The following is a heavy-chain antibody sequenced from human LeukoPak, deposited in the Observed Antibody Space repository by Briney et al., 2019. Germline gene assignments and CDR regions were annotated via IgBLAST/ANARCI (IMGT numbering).Heavy chain of an antibody. Sequence: GGSLRLFCAASRITFRNYAVNWVRQAPGKGLEWVSAISCSDDNTNYADSVRGRFTISRDNSRNTVYLQMNSLRAEDTAIYYCAKGHSIKWPYYFDYWGQGTLVTVSS. D-gene: IGHD3-3*02. J-gene: IGHJ4*02. CDR2: ISCSDDNT. CDR1: RITFRNYA. V-gene: IGHV3-23*01. CDR3: AKGHSIKWPYYFDY.